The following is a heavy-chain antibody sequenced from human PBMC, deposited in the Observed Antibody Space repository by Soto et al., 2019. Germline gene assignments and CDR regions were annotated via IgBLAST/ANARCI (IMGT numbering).Heavy chain of an antibody. CDR3: ARRDGYNSDY. CDR2: ISSNGGST. J-gene: IGHJ4*02. D-gene: IGHD5-12*01. V-gene: IGHV3-64*01. CDR1: GFTFSSYA. Sequence: EVQLVESGGGLVQPGGSLRLSCAASGFTFSSYAMHWVRQAPGKGLEYVSAISSNGGSTYYANSVKGRFTIARDNSKNPRYLQMGSLRAEDMAVYYCARRDGYNSDYWGQGTLVTVSS.